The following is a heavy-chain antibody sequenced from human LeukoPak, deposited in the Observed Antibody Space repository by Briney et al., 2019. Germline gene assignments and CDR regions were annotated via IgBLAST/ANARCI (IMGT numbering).Heavy chain of an antibody. V-gene: IGHV1-69-2*01. CDR1: GGTFSSYA. CDR3: ASDSSSSAFDI. J-gene: IGHJ3*02. CDR2: VDPEDGET. Sequence: ASVKVSCKASGGTFSSYAISWVRQAPGQGREWMGLVDPEDGETIYAEKFQGRVTITADTSTDTAYMELSSLRSEDTAVYYCASDSSSSAFDIWGQGTMVTVSS. D-gene: IGHD6-6*01.